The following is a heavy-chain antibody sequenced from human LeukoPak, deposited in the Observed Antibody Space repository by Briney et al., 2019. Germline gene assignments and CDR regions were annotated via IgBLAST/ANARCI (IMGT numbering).Heavy chain of an antibody. CDR2: ITSDGTSI. CDR1: GVSISTSNSY. J-gene: IGHJ4*02. D-gene: IGHD2-2*01. Sequence: ETLSLTCTVSGVSISTSNSYWGWVRQPPGQGLVWVARITSDGTSISYAESVKGRFTISRDNAKNTLYLQMNSLRVDDTAVYYCARDWYHAIDYWGQGTLVTVSS. CDR3: ARDWYHAIDY. V-gene: IGHV3-74*03.